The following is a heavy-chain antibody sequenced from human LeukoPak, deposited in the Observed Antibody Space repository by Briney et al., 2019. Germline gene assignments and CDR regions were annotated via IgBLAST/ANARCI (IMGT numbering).Heavy chain of an antibody. D-gene: IGHD1-1*01. J-gene: IGHJ6*02. CDR3: ARDSTEGSYYYYGMDV. CDR2: ISYDGSNK. V-gene: IGHV3-30-3*01. CDR1: GFTFSHFW. Sequence: GGSLRLSCAASGFTFSHFWMSWVRQAPGKGLEWVAVISYDGSNKYYADSVKGRFTISRDNSKNTLYLQMNSLRAEDTAVYYCARDSTEGSYYYYGMDVWGQGTTVTVSS.